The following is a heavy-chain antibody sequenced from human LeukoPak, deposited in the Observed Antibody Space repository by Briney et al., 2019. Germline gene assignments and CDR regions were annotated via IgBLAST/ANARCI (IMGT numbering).Heavy chain of an antibody. J-gene: IGHJ6*03. V-gene: IGHV1-2*07. D-gene: IGHD2-15*01. CDR1: GYTFTDYN. Sequence: ASVKVSCKTSGYTFTDYNMHWVRQAPGQGPEWMGWIDPNRGGTNYAHRFQDRVTITRDTSISTVYTELNNLRSDDTAVYYCARDWDQLVPSKGGPPRYFYFMDVWGKGTSVIVSS. CDR3: ARDWDQLVPSKGGPPRYFYFMDV. CDR2: IDPNRGGT.